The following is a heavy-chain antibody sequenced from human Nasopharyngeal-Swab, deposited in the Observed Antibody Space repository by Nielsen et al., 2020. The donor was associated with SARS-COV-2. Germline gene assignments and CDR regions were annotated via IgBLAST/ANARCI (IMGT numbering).Heavy chain of an antibody. V-gene: IGHV1-69*01. Sequence: WVRQAPGQGLEWMGGIIPIFGTANYAQKFQGRVTITADESTSTAYMELSSLRSEDTAVYYCARMGTYYYDLLYGMDVWGQGTTVTVSS. CDR3: ARMGTYYYDLLYGMDV. CDR2: IIPIFGTA. D-gene: IGHD3-22*01. J-gene: IGHJ6*02.